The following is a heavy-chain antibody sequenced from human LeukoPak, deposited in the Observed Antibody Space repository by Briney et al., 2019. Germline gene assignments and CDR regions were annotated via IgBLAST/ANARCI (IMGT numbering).Heavy chain of an antibody. D-gene: IGHD1-1*01. CDR1: GFSFNNYA. CDR2: ISGSGDST. CDR3: AKGQELDDGVFDS. V-gene: IGHV3-23*01. Sequence: GGSLRLSCAASGFSFNNYAIGWVRQAPGKGLEWVSAISGSGDSTYYADSVKGRFTISRDNSKNTLYLQMNSLRVEDTAIYYCAKGQELDDGVFDSWGQGTLVTVSS. J-gene: IGHJ4*02.